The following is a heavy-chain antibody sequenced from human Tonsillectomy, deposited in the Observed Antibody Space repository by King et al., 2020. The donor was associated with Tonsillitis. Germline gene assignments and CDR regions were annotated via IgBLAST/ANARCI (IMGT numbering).Heavy chain of an antibody. CDR2: VNPYSGGT. Sequence: VQLVESGADVQKPGASVKVSCKASGYTFTDYYIHWVRQAPGQGLEWMGWVNPYSGGTNFAQNFQGRVTMTRDTSITTAYMEVSTLRSDDTAVYYCARGRDCGGGSCYSHFDYWGQGTLVTVSS. CDR1: GYTFTDYY. D-gene: IGHD2-15*01. V-gene: IGHV1-2*02. J-gene: IGHJ4*02. CDR3: ARGRDCGGGSCYSHFDY.